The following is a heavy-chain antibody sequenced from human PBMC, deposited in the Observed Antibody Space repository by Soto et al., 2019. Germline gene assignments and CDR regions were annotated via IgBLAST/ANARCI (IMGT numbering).Heavy chain of an antibody. J-gene: IGHJ4*02. CDR1: GDSVSNNNVA. D-gene: IGHD6-19*01. CDR3: AGGEDTSDWYREF. V-gene: IGHV6-1*01. CDR2: TWYRSEWYY. Sequence: PSQTLSLTCAISGDSVSNNNVAWNWIRQSPSRGLEWLGRTWYRSEWYYDYAVSVKSRISIKPDTSKNQFSLQLNSVTPEDTAMYYCAGGEDTSDWYREFWGQGTPVTVSS.